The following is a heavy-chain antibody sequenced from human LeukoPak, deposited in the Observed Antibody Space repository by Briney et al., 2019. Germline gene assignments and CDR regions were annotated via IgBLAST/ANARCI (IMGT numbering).Heavy chain of an antibody. CDR1: GFTFSSYA. CDR3: ARDRIAAAGNWFDP. V-gene: IGHV3-30-3*01. CDR2: ISYDGSNK. Sequence: GGSLRLSCAASGFTFSSYAMHWVRQAPGKGLEWVAVISYDGSNKYYADSVRGRFTISRDNSKNTLYLQMNSLRAEDTAVYYCARDRIAAAGNWFDPWGQGTLVTVSS. J-gene: IGHJ5*02. D-gene: IGHD6-13*01.